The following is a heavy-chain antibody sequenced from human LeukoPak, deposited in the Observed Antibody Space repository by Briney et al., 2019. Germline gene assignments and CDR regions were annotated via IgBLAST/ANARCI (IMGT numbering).Heavy chain of an antibody. J-gene: IGHJ3*02. CDR2: IYTSGST. CDR1: GGPISSGSYY. V-gene: IGHV4-61*02. Sequence: PSETLSLACTVSGGPISSGSYYWSWIRQPAGKGLEWIGRIYTSGSTDYNPSLKSQVTMSVDTSKNQFSLKLSSVTAADTAVYYCASATGYSSGWYAVNAFDIWGQGTMVTVSS. D-gene: IGHD6-19*01. CDR3: ASATGYSSGWYAVNAFDI.